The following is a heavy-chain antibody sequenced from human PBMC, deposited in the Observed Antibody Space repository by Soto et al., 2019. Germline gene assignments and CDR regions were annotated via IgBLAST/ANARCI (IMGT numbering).Heavy chain of an antibody. V-gene: IGHV3-74*01. CDR3: ARGVSSSWYWFDP. CDR2: INSDGSST. D-gene: IGHD6-13*01. J-gene: IGHJ5*02. Sequence: GGSLRLSCAASGFTFSSYWMHWVRQAPGKGLEWVSRINSDGSSTSYADSVKGRFTISRDNAKNTLYLQMNSLRAEDTAVYYCARGVSSSWYWFDPWGQGTLVTVSS. CDR1: GFTFSSYW.